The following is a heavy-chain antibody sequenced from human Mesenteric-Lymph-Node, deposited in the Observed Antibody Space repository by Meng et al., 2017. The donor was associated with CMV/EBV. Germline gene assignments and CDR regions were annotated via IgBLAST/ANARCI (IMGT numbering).Heavy chain of an antibody. J-gene: IGHJ4*02. CDR2: ISRSGRTK. D-gene: IGHD3-22*01. Sequence: GESLKISCAASGFNFSDYYMSWIRQAPGKGLEWVSYISRSGRTKYYADSVTDRFTISKDNAKNSLYLQMNSLRAEDTAVYYCAVGVDYYGSSDPPGYWGQGTLVTVSS. CDR1: GFNFSDYY. CDR3: AVGVDYYGSSDPPGY. V-gene: IGHV3-11*01.